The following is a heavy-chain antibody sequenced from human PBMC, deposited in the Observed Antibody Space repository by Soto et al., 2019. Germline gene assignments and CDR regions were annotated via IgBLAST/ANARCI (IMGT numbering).Heavy chain of an antibody. Sequence: SETLSLTCTVSGGSISTYYWSWIRQPPGKGLEWIGYIYYTGSTNYNPSLKSRVTISIDTSKNQFSLKLTSVTAADTAVYYCAREYCSSTSCYIHYRAQRILVTGSS. J-gene: IGHJ4*02. D-gene: IGHD2-2*02. CDR2: IYYTGST. V-gene: IGHV4-59*01. CDR1: GGSISTYY. CDR3: AREYCSSTSCYIHY.